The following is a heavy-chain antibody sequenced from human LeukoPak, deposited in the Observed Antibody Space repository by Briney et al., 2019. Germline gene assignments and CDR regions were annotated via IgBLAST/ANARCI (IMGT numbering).Heavy chain of an antibody. CDR2: IKQDGSEK. CDR1: GFTFSSYG. Sequence: GGSLRLSCAASGFTFSSYGMGGVGKAPGKGLDWVANIKQDGSEKYYVDSVKGRFTISRDNAKNSLYLQMNSLRAEDTAVYYCARAVLYYYYMDVWGKGTTVTVSS. J-gene: IGHJ6*03. CDR3: ARAVLYYYYMDV. V-gene: IGHV3-7*01.